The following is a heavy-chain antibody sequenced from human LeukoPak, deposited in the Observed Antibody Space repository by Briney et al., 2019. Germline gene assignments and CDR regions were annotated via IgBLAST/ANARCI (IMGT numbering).Heavy chain of an antibody. CDR2: ISGSGGST. D-gene: IGHD3-22*01. V-gene: IGHV3-23*01. CDR3: AKGRMINSGAFDI. CDR1: GFTFSSYA. Sequence: PGGSLKLSCAASGFTFSSYAMSWVRQAPGKGLEWVSAISGSGGSTYYADSVKGRFTISRDNSKNTLYLQMNSLRAEDTAVYYCAKGRMINSGAFDIWGQGTMVTVSS. J-gene: IGHJ3*02.